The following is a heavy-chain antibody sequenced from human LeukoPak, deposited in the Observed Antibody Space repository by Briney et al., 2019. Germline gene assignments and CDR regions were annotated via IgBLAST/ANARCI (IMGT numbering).Heavy chain of an antibody. CDR2: ISTNGDST. J-gene: IGHJ3*02. V-gene: IGHV3-23*01. CDR1: GFTFSSYS. D-gene: IGHD3-10*01. Sequence: GGSLGLSCAASGFTFSSYSMNWVRQAPGKGLEWVSTISTNGDSTYYADSVKGRFTISRDNSRNTLSLQMNSLRVEDTAVYYCAVAGSGTFDIWGQGTVVIVSS. CDR3: AVAGSGTFDI.